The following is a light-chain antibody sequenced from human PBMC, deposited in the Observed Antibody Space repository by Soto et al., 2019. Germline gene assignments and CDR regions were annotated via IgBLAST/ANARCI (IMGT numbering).Light chain of an antibody. V-gene: IGLV2-14*03. CDR2: DVS. J-gene: IGLJ2*01. Sequence: QSALTQPASVSGSPGQSITISCTGTSSDVGGYNYVSWYQQHPGKAPKVVLYDVSNRPSGVPNRFSGSKSGNTASLTISGLQSEDEADYYCTSYTISSTLVFGGGTKLTVL. CDR3: TSYTISSTLV. CDR1: SSDVGGYNY.